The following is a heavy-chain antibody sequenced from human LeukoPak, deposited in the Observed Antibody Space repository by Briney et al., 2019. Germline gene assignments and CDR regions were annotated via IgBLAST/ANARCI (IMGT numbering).Heavy chain of an antibody. D-gene: IGHD2-15*01. Sequence: GGSLRLSCAASGFTFSNAWMSWVRQAPGKGLEWVGRIKSKTDGGTTDYAAPVKGRFTISRDDSKNTLYLQMNSLKTEDTAVYYCTTERVGYCSGGSCYSVSIPGYWGQGTLVTVSS. CDR2: IKSKTDGGTT. CDR3: TTERVGYCSGGSCYSVSIPGY. V-gene: IGHV3-15*01. CDR1: GFTFSNAW. J-gene: IGHJ4*02.